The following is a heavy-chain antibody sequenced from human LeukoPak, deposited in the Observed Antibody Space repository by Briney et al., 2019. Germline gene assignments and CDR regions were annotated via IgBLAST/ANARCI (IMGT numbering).Heavy chain of an antibody. J-gene: IGHJ4*02. CDR3: ARETVAGTFDY. D-gene: IGHD6-19*01. CDR1: GFTFSDYY. Sequence: GGSLRLSCAGSGFTFSDYYMSWIRQAPGKGLEWVSDLSSRDDIISYADSVKGRFTISRDNAKNSLYLQINSLRAEDTAVYYCARETVAGTFDYWGQGTLVTVSS. V-gene: IGHV3-11*01. CDR2: LSSRDDII.